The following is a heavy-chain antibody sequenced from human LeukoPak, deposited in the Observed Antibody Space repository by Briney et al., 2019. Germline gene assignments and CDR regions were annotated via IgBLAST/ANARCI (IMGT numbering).Heavy chain of an antibody. CDR3: ARGDFWSGYYPPSWFDP. CDR1: GYSISSGYH. Sequence: SETLSLTCAVSGYSISSGYHWGWIRQPPGKGLEWIGSIYHSGSTYYNPSLKSRVTISVDTSKNQFSLKLSSVTAADTAVYYCARGDFWSGYYPPSWFDPWGQGTPVTVSS. J-gene: IGHJ5*02. CDR2: IYHSGST. D-gene: IGHD3-3*01. V-gene: IGHV4-38-2*01.